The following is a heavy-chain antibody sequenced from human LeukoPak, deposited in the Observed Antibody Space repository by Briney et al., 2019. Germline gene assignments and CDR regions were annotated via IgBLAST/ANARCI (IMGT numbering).Heavy chain of an antibody. Sequence: PGGSLRLSCSASGFTLSNYWIHWVRQAPGKGLVWVSRINTDGSSTNYADSVRGRFTVSRDNAKNSLYLQMNSLRAEDTAVYYCARVSPVNDYWGQGTLVTVSS. V-gene: IGHV3-74*01. CDR1: GFTLSNYW. CDR2: INTDGSST. D-gene: IGHD3-22*01. J-gene: IGHJ4*02. CDR3: ARVSPVNDY.